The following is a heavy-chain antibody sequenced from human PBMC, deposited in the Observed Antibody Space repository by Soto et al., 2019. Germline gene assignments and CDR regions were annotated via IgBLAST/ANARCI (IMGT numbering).Heavy chain of an antibody. J-gene: IGHJ3*01. V-gene: IGHV3-74*01. CDR1: GYTFDYYW. D-gene: IGHD2-15*01. CDR3: VIGQRGGFDL. CDR2: IQNDASLT. Sequence: EELVESGGGLVQSGGSLRLSCAASGYTFDYYWMHWVCQVPGKGLLWVSHIQNDASLTTYADSVKGRFIISKDNAKNTLYLQMNGLRVEETAVYYCVIGQRGGFDLWGEGTMVTVSS.